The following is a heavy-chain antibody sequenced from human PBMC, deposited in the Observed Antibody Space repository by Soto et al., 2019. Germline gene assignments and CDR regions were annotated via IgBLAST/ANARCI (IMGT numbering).Heavy chain of an antibody. V-gene: IGHV4-34*01. CDR2: INHSGNT. Sequence: SETLSLTCAAYGASLSDNYCNWLRQPPGKGLEWIGEINHSGNTNYNPSLRSRVTISFDTSKNQLSLNLRSVSAADTAVYYCARGRGGFDAWGKGTPVNVS. CDR3: ARGRGGFDA. CDR1: GASLSDNY. J-gene: IGHJ5*02.